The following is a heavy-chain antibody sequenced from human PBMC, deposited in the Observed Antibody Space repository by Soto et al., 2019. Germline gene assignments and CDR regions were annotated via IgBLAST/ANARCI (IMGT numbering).Heavy chain of an antibody. CDR2: IIPIFGTA. CDR1: GGTFSSYA. D-gene: IGHD3-10*01. Sequence: SVKVSCKASGGTFSSYAISWVRQAPGQGLEWMGGIIPIFGTANYAQKFQGRVTMTTDTSTSTAYMELRSLRSDDTAVYYCASVTITMVRGVIIAYNDYWG. V-gene: IGHV1-69*05. CDR3: ASVTITMVRGVIIAYNDY. J-gene: IGHJ4*01.